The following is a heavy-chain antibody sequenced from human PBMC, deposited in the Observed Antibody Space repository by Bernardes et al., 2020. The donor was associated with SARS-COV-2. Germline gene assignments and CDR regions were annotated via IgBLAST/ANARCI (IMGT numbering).Heavy chain of an antibody. J-gene: IGHJ6*02. CDR1: GGFSTTYY. CDR2: IYNHGDT. V-gene: IGHV4-4*08. D-gene: IGHD3-9*01. CDR3: AGLFGRTGYYRYCMDV. Sequence: SETLSLTCTVSGGFSTTYYWTWIRQPPGKGLEWIGYIYNHGDTEYNPSLKSRVSISADTSKNQFSLNMTSVTVADTAVYYCAGLFGRTGYYRYCMDVWGHGTTVIVSS.